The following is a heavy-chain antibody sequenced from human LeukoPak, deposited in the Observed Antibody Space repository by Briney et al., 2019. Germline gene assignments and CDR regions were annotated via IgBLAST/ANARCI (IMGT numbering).Heavy chain of an antibody. V-gene: IGHV3-23*01. CDR1: GFTFTNYA. CDR3: VKLRSGTLAAGNY. Sequence: GGSLRLYCAASGFTFTNYAMSWVRQAPGKGLDWVSAISGSGDSTYYADSVKGRFTISRDESKNTLYLQMDSLRAEDTAVYYCVKLRSGTLAAGNYWGQATLVTVSS. CDR2: ISGSGDST. D-gene: IGHD6-13*01. J-gene: IGHJ4*02.